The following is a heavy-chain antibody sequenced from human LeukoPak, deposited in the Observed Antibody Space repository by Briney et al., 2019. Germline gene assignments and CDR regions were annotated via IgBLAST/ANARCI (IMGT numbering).Heavy chain of an antibody. CDR1: GGSFSGYY. V-gene: IGHV4-34*01. Sequence: PSETLSLTCAVYGGSFSGYYWSWIRQPPGKGLEWIGEINHSGSTNYNPSLKSRVTISVDTSKNQFSLKLSSVTAADTAVYYCARRVLAHFDYWGQGTLVTVSS. CDR3: ARRVLAHFDY. J-gene: IGHJ4*02. CDR2: INHSGST.